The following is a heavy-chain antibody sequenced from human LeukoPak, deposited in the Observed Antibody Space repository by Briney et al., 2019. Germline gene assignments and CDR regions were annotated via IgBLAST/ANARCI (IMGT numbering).Heavy chain of an antibody. CDR1: GFTVSTNY. CDR3: ARGHSDSFGYDY. CDR2: MYTGDTT. D-gene: IGHD5-18*01. J-gene: IGHJ4*02. Sequence: GGSLRLSCAASGFTVSTNYMTWVSQAPGKGLEWVSVMYTGDTTYYADSVKGRFTIFRDHSKNTLYLQMNNLRPEDTAVYYCARGHSDSFGYDYWGQGTLVTVSS. V-gene: IGHV3-53*01.